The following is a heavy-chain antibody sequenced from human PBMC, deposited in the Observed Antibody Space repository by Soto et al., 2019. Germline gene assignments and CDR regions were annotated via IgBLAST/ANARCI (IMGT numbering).Heavy chain of an antibody. CDR1: GFTFSSYA. CDR3: AKDAIPYNGRNDAFDI. D-gene: IGHD1-20*01. CDR2: ISGSGGST. V-gene: IGHV3-23*01. J-gene: IGHJ3*02. Sequence: GSLRLSCAASGFTFSSYAMSWVRQAPGKGLEWVSAISGSGGSTYYADSVKGRFTISRDNSRNTLYLQMNNLRAEDTAVYYCAKDAIPYNGRNDAFDIWGQGTMVTVSS.